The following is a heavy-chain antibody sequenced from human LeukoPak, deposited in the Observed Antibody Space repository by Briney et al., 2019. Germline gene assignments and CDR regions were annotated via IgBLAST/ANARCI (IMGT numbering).Heavy chain of an antibody. J-gene: IGHJ6*03. CDR3: ARGSGWYGAYYYYMDV. D-gene: IGHD6-19*01. Sequence: SETLSLTCTVSGGSISSSSYYWGWIRQPPGKGLEWIGSIYYSGSTYYNPSLKSRVTISVDTSKNQFSLKLSSVTAADTAVYYCARGSGWYGAYYYYMDVWGKGTTVTVSS. CDR2: IYYSGST. V-gene: IGHV4-39*07. CDR1: GGSISSSSYY.